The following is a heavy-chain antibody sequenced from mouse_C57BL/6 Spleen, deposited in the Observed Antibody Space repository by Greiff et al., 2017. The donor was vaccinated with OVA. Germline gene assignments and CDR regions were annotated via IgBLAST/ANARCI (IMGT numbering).Heavy chain of an antibody. CDR3: ARGGTVVPPWFAY. V-gene: IGHV1-22*01. D-gene: IGHD1-1*01. Sequence: VQLQQSGPELVKPGASVKMSCKASGYTFTDYNMHWVKQSHGKSLEWIGYLNPNNGGTSYNQKFKGKATLTVNKSSSTAYMELRSLTSEDSAVYYCARGGTVVPPWFAYWGQGTLVTVSA. CDR2: LNPNNGGT. CDR1: GYTFTDYN. J-gene: IGHJ3*01.